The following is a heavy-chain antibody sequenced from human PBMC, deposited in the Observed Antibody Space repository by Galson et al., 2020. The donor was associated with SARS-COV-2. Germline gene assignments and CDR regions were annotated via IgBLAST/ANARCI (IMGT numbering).Heavy chain of an antibody. CDR1: GGSISNNY. CDR2: IYYSGST. Sequence: ETSETLSLTCTVSGGSISNNYWSWIRQPPGKGLEWIGYIYYSGSTNYNPSLKSPVTISVDTSKNQFSLKLSSVTAADTAVYYCARLVAAGFDYGGQGTLVTVSS. D-gene: IGHD2-21*01. CDR3: ARLVAAGFDY. V-gene: IGHV4-59*08. J-gene: IGHJ4*02.